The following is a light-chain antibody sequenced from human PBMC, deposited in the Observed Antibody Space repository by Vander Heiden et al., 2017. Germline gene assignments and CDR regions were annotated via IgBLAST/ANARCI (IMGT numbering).Light chain of an antibody. V-gene: IGKV1-39*01. CDR3: QQSYSTPLT. Sequence: DIQMTQSPSSLSASVGDRVTITCRASQSISSYLNWYHQKPRKAPKLLIYAASSLQSGVPSRFSGSGSGTDFTLTISSLQPEDFATYYCQQSYSTPLTFGGGTKVEIK. CDR1: QSISSY. J-gene: IGKJ4*01. CDR2: AAS.